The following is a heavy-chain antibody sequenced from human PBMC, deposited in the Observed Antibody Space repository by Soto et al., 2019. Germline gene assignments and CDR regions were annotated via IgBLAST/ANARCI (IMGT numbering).Heavy chain of an antibody. V-gene: IGHV4-34*01. J-gene: IGHJ5*02. CDR3: ATRITVFGLLIPPFDP. CDR2: INHTGGT. Sequence: LSLTCAVYGGSVNGYYWNWIRQPPGKGLEWIGEINHTGGTHYNPPLKSRVTMSVDTSKNQFSLRLSSVTAADTAIYYCATRITVFGLLIPPFDPWGQGTQVTVSS. CDR1: GGSVNGYY. D-gene: IGHD3-3*01.